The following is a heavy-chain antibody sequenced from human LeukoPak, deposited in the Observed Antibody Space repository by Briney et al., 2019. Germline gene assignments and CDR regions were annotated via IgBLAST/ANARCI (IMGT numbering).Heavy chain of an antibody. Sequence: SETLSLTCTVSGGSVSSGSYYWSWIQQPPGKGLEWIGYIYYSGSTNYNPSLKSRVTISVDTSKNQFSLKLSSVTAADTAVYYCASSLWTYDILTGYGYWGQGTLVTVSS. J-gene: IGHJ4*02. CDR1: GGSVSSGSYY. V-gene: IGHV4-61*01. CDR3: ASSLWTYDILTGYGY. D-gene: IGHD3-9*01. CDR2: IYYSGST.